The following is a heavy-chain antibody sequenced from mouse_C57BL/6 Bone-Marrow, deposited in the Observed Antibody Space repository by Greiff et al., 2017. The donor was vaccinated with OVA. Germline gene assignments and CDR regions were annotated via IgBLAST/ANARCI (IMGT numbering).Heavy chain of an antibody. CDR1: GYTFTSYW. V-gene: IGHV1-5*01. J-gene: IGHJ3*01. Sequence: EVQVVESGTVLARPGASVKMSCKTSGYTFTSYWMHWVKQRPGQGLEWIGAIYPGNSDTSYNQKFKGKAKLTAVTSASTAYMELSSLTNEDSAVYYCTSRPPYGSSSPFADWGQGTLVTVSA. CDR3: TSRPPYGSSSPFAD. D-gene: IGHD1-1*01. CDR2: IYPGNSDT.